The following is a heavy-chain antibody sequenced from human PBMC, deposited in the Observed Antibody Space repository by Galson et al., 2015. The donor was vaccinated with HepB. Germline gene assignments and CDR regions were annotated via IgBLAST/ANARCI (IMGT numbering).Heavy chain of an antibody. V-gene: IGHV3-49*03. J-gene: IGHJ6*02. D-gene: IGHD6-19*01. CDR2: IRSKAYGGTI. Sequence: SLRLACAPSGFTYGDYAMSWFRHAPGKGQVWVGFIRSKAYGGTIEYAASVKGRFTISRDDSKSIAYLQMNSLKTEDTAVYYCTRDLDGYSSGWDRYYYYGMDVWGQGTTVTVSS. CDR3: TRDLDGYSSGWDRYYYYGMDV. CDR1: GFTYGDYA.